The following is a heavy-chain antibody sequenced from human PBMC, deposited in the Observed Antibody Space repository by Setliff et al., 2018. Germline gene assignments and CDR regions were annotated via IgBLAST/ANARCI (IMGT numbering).Heavy chain of an antibody. CDR2: INHSGTT. D-gene: IGHD6-6*01. CDR3: ARGRNVAARLLDT. V-gene: IGHV4-34*01. CDR1: GGTFSDYY. Sequence: SETLSLTCAAYGGTFSDYYWTWIRQPPGKGLEWIGEINHSGTTNYNPSLKSRVSISIDTAKDQFSLRMNSVTAADAAIYYCARGRNVAARLLDTWGQGSQVTVS. J-gene: IGHJ5*02.